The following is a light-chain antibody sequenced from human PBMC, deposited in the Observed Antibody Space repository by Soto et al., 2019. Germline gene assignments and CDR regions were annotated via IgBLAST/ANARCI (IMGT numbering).Light chain of an antibody. CDR3: QQSYSTLTWT. Sequence: IPMPQSPSSLSASVGDRVTITCRASQSISSYLNWYQQKPGKAPKLLIYAASSLQSGVPSRFSGSGSGTDFTLTISSLQPEDFATYYCQQSYSTLTWTFGQGTKVDI. CDR2: AAS. V-gene: IGKV1-39*01. J-gene: IGKJ1*01. CDR1: QSISSY.